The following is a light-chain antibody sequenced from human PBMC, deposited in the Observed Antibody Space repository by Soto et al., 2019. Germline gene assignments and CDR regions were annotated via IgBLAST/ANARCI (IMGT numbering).Light chain of an antibody. V-gene: IGLV4-69*01. CDR3: QTWATGIQV. CDR2: LNSDGSH. Sequence: QSVLTQSPSASASLGASVKLTCTLSSGHSSYAIAWHQQQPEKGPRYLMNLNSDGSHSKGDGIPDRFSGSSSGAERYLTISSLHSEDEADYYCQTWATGIQVFGGGTKLTVL. CDR1: SGHSSYA. J-gene: IGLJ2*01.